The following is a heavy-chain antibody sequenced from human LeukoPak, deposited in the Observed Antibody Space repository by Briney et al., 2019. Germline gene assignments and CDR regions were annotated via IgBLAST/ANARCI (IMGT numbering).Heavy chain of an antibody. J-gene: IGHJ3*02. Sequence: GGSLRLSCAASGITFSSYGMSWLRQAPGKGLEWVSSINSTGGTTSYADSVKGRFTISRDNSKTTLYLQMNSLRAEDTAVYYCAKFLGESAYFDWSSENAFDIWGQGTMVTVSS. D-gene: IGHD3-9*01. V-gene: IGHV3-23*01. CDR1: GITFSSYG. CDR3: AKFLGESAYFDWSSENAFDI. CDR2: INSTGGTT.